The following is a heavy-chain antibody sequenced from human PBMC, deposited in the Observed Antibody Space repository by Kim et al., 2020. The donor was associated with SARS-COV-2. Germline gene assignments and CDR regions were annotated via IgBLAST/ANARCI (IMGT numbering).Heavy chain of an antibody. Sequence: YADAVEGRFTISRDNAKNSLYLQMNSLRAEDTAVYYCARAGNGRFYGMDVWGQGTTVTVSS. CDR3: ARAGNGRFYGMDV. D-gene: IGHD1-26*01. J-gene: IGHJ6*02. V-gene: IGHV3-21*01.